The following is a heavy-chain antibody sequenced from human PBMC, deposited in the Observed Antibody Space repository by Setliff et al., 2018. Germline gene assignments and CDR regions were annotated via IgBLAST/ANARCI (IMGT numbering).Heavy chain of an antibody. Sequence: GESLKISCAASGFSFSSYWMHWVRQGPGKGLVWVSRVNSDESITNYAGSVKGRFTISRDNAKNTLYLQMNSLRAEDTAVYYCARDREGDGNYYMDVWGKGTTVTVSS. CDR2: VNSDESIT. CDR1: GFSFSSYW. V-gene: IGHV3-74*01. D-gene: IGHD1-1*01. J-gene: IGHJ6*03. CDR3: ARDREGDGNYYMDV.